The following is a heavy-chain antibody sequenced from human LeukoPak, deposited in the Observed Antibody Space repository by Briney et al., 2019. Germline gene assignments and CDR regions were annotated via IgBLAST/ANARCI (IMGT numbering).Heavy chain of an antibody. Sequence: SETLSLTCTVSGGSISSYYWSWIRQPPGKGLEWIGYIYYSGSTNYNPSLKSRVTISVDTSKNQFSLKLNSVTAADTAVYYCARVTKLAKTYYYGSGSYYSRGFFDYWGQGTLVTVSS. CDR1: GGSISSYY. CDR3: ARVTKLAKTYYYGSGSYYSRGFFDY. J-gene: IGHJ4*02. V-gene: IGHV4-59*12. D-gene: IGHD3-10*01. CDR2: IYYSGST.